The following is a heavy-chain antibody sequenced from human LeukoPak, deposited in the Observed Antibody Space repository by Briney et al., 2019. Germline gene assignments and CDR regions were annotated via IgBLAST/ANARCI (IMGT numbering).Heavy chain of an antibody. CDR1: GGTFSSYA. CDR2: IIPILGIA. V-gene: IGHV1-69*04. D-gene: IGHD3-10*01. J-gene: IGHJ4*02. Sequence: VASVKVSCKASGGTFSSYAISWVRQAPGQGLEWMGRIIPILGIANYAQKFQGGVTITADKSTSTAYMELSSLRSEDTAVYYCARDLVWVWFGELLTDYIDYWGQGTLVTVSS. CDR3: ARDLVWVWFGELLTDYIDY.